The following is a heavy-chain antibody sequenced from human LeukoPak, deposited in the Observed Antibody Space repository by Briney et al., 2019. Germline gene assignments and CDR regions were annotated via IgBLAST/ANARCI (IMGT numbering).Heavy chain of an antibody. Sequence: PGGSLRLSCAASGFTFRNFWMSWVRQAPGKGLEWLANINQDGSAKYYVDSVKGRFTISRGNAKNSLYLQMNCLRAEDTAVYYCARRVTGSSWYFGYYYYMDVWGKGTTVTVSS. V-gene: IGHV3-7*01. CDR3: ARRVTGSSWYFGYYYYMDV. CDR2: INQDGSAK. D-gene: IGHD6-13*01. J-gene: IGHJ6*03. CDR1: GFTFRNFW.